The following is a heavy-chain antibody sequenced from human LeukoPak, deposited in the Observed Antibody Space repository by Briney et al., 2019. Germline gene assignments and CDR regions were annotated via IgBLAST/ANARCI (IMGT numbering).Heavy chain of an antibody. J-gene: IGHJ3*02. CDR2: IIPILGIA. Sequence: GASVKVSCKASGGTFSSYAISWVRQAPGQGLEWMGRIIPILGIANYAQKFQGRVTITADKSTSTAYMELSSLRSEDTAVYYCARKSMVRGVIISPWAFDIWGQGTMVTVSS. CDR1: GGTFSSYA. CDR3: ARKSMVRGVIISPWAFDI. D-gene: IGHD3-10*01. V-gene: IGHV1-69*04.